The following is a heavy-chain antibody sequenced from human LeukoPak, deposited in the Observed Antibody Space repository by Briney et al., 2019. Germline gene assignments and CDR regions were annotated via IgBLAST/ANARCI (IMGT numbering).Heavy chain of an antibody. CDR3: ARLSSQYGDYKVDP. J-gene: IGHJ5*02. CDR1: GYPFRNYD. D-gene: IGHD4-17*01. Sequence: ASVKVSCKTSGYPFRNYDINWVRQATGQGLEWMGWINPHSGKTGYAQKFQGRVTMTTDTSANTAYMDLSSLRSEDTAVYYCARLSSQYGDYKVDPWGQGTLVTVSS. CDR2: INPHSGKT. V-gene: IGHV1-8*01.